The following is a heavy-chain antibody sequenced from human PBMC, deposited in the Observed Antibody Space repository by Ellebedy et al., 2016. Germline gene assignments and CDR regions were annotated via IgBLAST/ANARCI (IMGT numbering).Heavy chain of an antibody. D-gene: IGHD5-24*01. Sequence: GESLKISCAASGFTFSNSAMNWVRQAPGKGLEWVSTISNSGSSASYADSVKGRLTISRDNSKNTLYLQMNSLGAEDTAVYYCAKSAGKDGYRDYFDMWGQGTTVTVSS. V-gene: IGHV3-23*01. CDR1: GFTFSNSA. CDR2: ISNSGSSA. CDR3: AKSAGKDGYRDYFDM. J-gene: IGHJ3*02.